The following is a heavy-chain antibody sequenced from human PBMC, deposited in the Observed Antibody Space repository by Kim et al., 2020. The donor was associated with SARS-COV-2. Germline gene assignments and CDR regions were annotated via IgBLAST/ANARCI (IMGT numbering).Heavy chain of an antibody. J-gene: IGHJ3*02. CDR2: IYYRGNT. D-gene: IGHD1-26*01. CDR3: ARIIEGSPADI. V-gene: IGHV4-39*01. CDR1: GGPTSSSSHH. Sequence: SETLSLTCTVSGGPTSSSSHHWGWIRQAPGKGLEWIGSIYYRGNTYYNPSLKSRVSISVDTSKNQFSLKLSSVTAADTAVYYCARIIEGSPADIWGQGTMVSVSS.